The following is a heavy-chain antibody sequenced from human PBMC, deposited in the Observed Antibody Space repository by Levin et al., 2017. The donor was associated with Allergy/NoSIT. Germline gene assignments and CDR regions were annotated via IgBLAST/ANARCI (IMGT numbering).Heavy chain of an antibody. Sequence: GESLKISCAASGFTVSSHYMSWVRQAPGKGLEWVSVIYSGGSTYYADSVKGRFTISRDNSKNTLYLQMNSLRAEDTAVYYCARGLYSSGYYWGQGTLVTVSS. CDR1: GFTVSSHY. V-gene: IGHV3-66*01. D-gene: IGHD3-22*01. CDR2: IYSGGST. J-gene: IGHJ4*02. CDR3: ARGLYSSGYY.